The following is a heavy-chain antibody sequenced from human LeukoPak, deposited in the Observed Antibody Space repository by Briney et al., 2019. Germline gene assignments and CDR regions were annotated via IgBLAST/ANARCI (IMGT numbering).Heavy chain of an antibody. Sequence: SETLSLTCTVSGGSISSYYWSWIRQPPGKGLEWIGYIYYSGSTNYNPSLKSRVTISVDTSKNQFPLKLSSVTAADTAVYYCARGGGYCSSTSCPVPDYWGQGTLVTVSS. J-gene: IGHJ4*02. D-gene: IGHD2-2*03. CDR1: GGSISSYY. CDR3: ARGGGYCSSTSCPVPDY. CDR2: IYYSGST. V-gene: IGHV4-59*01.